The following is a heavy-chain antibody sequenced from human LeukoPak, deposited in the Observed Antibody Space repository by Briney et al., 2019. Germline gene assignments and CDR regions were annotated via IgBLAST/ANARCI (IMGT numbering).Heavy chain of an antibody. D-gene: IGHD2-2*01. CDR2: IYYSGSA. CDR1: GGSISGYS. Sequence: PSETLSLTCTVSGGSISGYSWSWIRQPPGKGLDWIGHIYYSGSANYNPSLRSRVTMSVDTSKNQFSLKLTSVTAADTAVYYCASRIYCSSTSCQDYWGQGTLVTVSS. J-gene: IGHJ4*02. V-gene: IGHV4-59*08. CDR3: ASRIYCSSTSCQDY.